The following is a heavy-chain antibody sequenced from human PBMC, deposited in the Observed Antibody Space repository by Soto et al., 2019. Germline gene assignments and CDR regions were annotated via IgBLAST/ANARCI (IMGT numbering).Heavy chain of an antibody. CDR2: TYYRSRWYN. D-gene: IGHD2-21*01. Sequence: SQTLSLTCAISGDSVSSNSAAWNWIRLSPSRGLEWLARTYYRSRWYNDYAVSVRSRITVNPDTSKNQFSLQLTSVTPEDTAVYYCAPEIPFMDVWGKGTTVTVSS. CDR1: GDSVSSNSAA. CDR3: APEIPFMDV. V-gene: IGHV6-1*01. J-gene: IGHJ6*03.